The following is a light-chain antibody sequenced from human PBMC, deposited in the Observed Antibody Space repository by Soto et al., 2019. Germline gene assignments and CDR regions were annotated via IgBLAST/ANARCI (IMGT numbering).Light chain of an antibody. CDR2: DVS. CDR1: SSDVGGHTS. Sequence: QSALTQPASVSGSPGQSITISCTGTSSDVGGHTSVSWYQQHPGKAPKLLICDVSYRPSGVSNRFSGSKSGSTASLTISGLQAEDEADYYCSSYTNSGTVVFGGGTKLTVL. CDR3: SSYTNSGTVV. J-gene: IGLJ2*01. V-gene: IGLV2-14*03.